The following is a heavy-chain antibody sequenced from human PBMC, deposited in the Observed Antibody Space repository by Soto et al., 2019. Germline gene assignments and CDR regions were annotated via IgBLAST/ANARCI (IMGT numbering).Heavy chain of an antibody. CDR3: ARAEGLYYYDSSGYYSYYFDY. J-gene: IGHJ4*02. CDR1: GGSISSGDYY. CDR2: IYYSGST. V-gene: IGHV4-30-4*01. D-gene: IGHD3-22*01. Sequence: PSETLSLTCTVSGGSISSGDYYWSWIRQPPGKGLEWIGYIYYSGSTYYNPSLKSRVTISVDTSKNQFSLKLSSVTAADTAVYYCARAEGLYYYDSSGYYSYYFDYWGQGTLVTSPQ.